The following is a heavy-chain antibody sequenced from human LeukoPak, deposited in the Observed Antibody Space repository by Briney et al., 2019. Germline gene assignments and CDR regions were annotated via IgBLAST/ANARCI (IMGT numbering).Heavy chain of an antibody. CDR3: AKDRVVVPAAIGYYYGMDV. CDR1: GFTFSSYA. Sequence: AGSLRLSCAASGFTFSSYAMSWVRQAPGKGLEWVSAISGSGSSTYYADSVKGRFTISRSNSKNTLYLQMNSLRAEDTAVYYCAKDRVVVPAAIGYYYGMDVWGKGTTVTVSS. J-gene: IGHJ6*04. D-gene: IGHD2-2*02. V-gene: IGHV3-23*01. CDR2: ISGSGSST.